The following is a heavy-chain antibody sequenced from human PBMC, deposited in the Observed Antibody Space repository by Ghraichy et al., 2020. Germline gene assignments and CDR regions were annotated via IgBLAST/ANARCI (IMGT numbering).Heavy chain of an antibody. D-gene: IGHD2-2*03. Sequence: LSLTCAASGFTFSDYSVHWVRQAPGRGLEWVSSISSRSTYIYYADSVKGRFTISRDNAKNSLNLQMSSLRAEDTGVYYCARDRMDIIVVPADYYYYAMDVWGHETTVTVSS. V-gene: IGHV3-21*06. CDR3: ARDRMDIIVVPADYYYYAMDV. CDR2: ISSRSTYI. J-gene: IGHJ6*02. CDR1: GFTFSDYS.